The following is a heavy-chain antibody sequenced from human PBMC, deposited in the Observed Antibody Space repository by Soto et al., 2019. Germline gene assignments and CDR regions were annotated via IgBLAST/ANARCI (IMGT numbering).Heavy chain of an antibody. V-gene: IGHV3-74*01. D-gene: IGHD3-10*01. J-gene: IGHJ4*02. CDR3: ARTNYHFDL. CDR1: GFTFSGYR. Sequence: GGSLRLSCAASGFTFSGYRMHWVRQAPGKGLVWVSRINSDGSSTDYADSVRGRFTISRDNAKNTLHLQMDSLRAEDTAVYYCARTNYHFDLWGQGTPVTVSS. CDR2: INSDGSST.